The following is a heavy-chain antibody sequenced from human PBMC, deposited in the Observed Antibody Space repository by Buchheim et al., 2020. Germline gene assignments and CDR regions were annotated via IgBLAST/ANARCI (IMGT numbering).Heavy chain of an antibody. Sequence: QVQLVQSGAEVKKPGASVKVSCKASGYTFTGYYMHWVRQAPGQGLEWMGWINPKSGGTNYAQKVQGRGTMTRDTAITTTYMELSRLRSDDTAVYYWARSGSSSIAALGLWGQGTL. V-gene: IGHV1-2*02. J-gene: IGHJ4*02. CDR1: GYTFTGYY. CDR3: ARSGSSSIAALGL. CDR2: INPKSGGT. D-gene: IGHD6-6*01.